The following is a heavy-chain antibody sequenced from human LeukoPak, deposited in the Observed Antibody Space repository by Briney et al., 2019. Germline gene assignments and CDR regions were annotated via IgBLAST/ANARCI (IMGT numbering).Heavy chain of an antibody. Sequence: SETLSLTCAVYGGSFSGYYWGWIRQPPGKGLEWIGEINHSGSANYNPSLKSRVTMSIDTSKNHFSLKLISVTAADTAVYYCREERRRTSGSYGMYDYYGMDVWGQGTTVTVSS. CDR1: GGSFSGYY. CDR2: INHSGSA. J-gene: IGHJ6*02. D-gene: IGHD1-26*01. CDR3: REERRRTSGSYGMYDYYGMDV. V-gene: IGHV4-34*01.